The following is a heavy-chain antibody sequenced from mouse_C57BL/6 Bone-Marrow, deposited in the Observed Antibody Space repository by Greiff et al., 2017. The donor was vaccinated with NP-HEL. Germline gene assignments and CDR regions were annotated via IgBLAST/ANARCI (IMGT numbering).Heavy chain of an antibody. D-gene: IGHD1-1*01. J-gene: IGHJ1*03. CDR3: ARSDYYGSPHWYFDV. Sequence: DVKLQESGAELVKPGASVKLSCTASGFNIKDYYMHWVKQRTEQGLEWIGRIDPEDGETKYAPKFQGKATITADTSSNTAYLQLSSLTSEDTAVYYCARSDYYGSPHWYFDVWGTGTTVTVSS. CDR2: IDPEDGET. V-gene: IGHV14-2*01. CDR1: GFNIKDYY.